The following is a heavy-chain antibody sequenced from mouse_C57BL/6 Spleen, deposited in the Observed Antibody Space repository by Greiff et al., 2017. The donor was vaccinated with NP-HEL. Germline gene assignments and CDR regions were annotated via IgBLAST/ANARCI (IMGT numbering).Heavy chain of an antibody. V-gene: IGHV5-9*01. CDR1: GFTFSSYT. Sequence: EVNVVESGGGLVKPGGSLKLSCAASGFTFSSYTMSWVRQTPEKRLEWVATISGGGGNTYYPDSVKGRFTISRDNAKNTLYLQMSSLRSEDTALYYCARSPPYYGSSYWYFDVWGTGTTVTVSS. CDR3: ARSPPYYGSSYWYFDV. CDR2: ISGGGGNT. D-gene: IGHD1-1*01. J-gene: IGHJ1*03.